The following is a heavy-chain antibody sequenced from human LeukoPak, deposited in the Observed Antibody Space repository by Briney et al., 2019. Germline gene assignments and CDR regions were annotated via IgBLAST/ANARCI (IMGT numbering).Heavy chain of an antibody. V-gene: IGHV3-7*01. J-gene: IGHJ4*02. CDR3: AKWGPHCVGDYCPALDS. D-gene: IGHD1-26*01. CDR1: RFTFSNYW. CDR2: INQDGSKK. Sequence: PGGSLRLSCVVSRFTFSNYWMSWVRQAPGKGLEWVANINQDGSKKVYADSMKGRFTISRDNAKESLYLQLNSPRADDTAVYYCAKWGPHCVGDYCPALDSWGQGTLVTVSS.